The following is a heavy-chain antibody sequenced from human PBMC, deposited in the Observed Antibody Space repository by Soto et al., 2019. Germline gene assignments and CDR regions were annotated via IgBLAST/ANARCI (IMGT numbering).Heavy chain of an antibody. J-gene: IGHJ4*02. CDR3: ARFRSLGYNFFDY. CDR1: GDTFTTYA. V-gene: IGHV1-3*04. Sequence: QVQLVQSGAEEKKPGASVNVSCKTSGDTFTTYAIHWVRQAPGQRLEWLGWISIGNGYTKYSAKFQDRVTITWDTSATTAYIQLSSLIFEDTAVYYCARFRSLGYNFFDYWGQGTLVTVSS. CDR2: ISIGNGYT. D-gene: IGHD3-16*02.